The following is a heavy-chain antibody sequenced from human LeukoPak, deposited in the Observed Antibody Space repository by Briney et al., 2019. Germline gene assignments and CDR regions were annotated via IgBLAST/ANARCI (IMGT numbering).Heavy chain of an antibody. CDR1: GGSISSYY. CDR3: ARVSRGPNWFDP. V-gene: IGHV4-59*01. D-gene: IGHD3/OR15-3a*01. Sequence: SETLSLTCTVSGGSISSYYWSRIRQPPGKGLEWIGYIYYSGSTNYNPSLKSRVTISVDTSKNQFSLKLSFVTAADTAVYYCARVSRGPNWFDPWGQGTLVTVSS. CDR2: IYYSGST. J-gene: IGHJ5*02.